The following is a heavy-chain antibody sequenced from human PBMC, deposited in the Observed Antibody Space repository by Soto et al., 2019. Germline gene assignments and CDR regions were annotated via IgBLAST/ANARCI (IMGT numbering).Heavy chain of an antibody. CDR2: IIPIFGTA. CDR3: ARDLDYYDSSGYDHDAFDI. D-gene: IGHD3-22*01. Sequence: GASVKVSCKASGGTFSSYAISWVRQAPGQGLEWMGGIIPIFGTANYAQKFQGRVTITADTSTSTAYMELRSLRSDDTAVYYCARDLDYYDSSGYDHDAFDIWGQGTMVTVAS. J-gene: IGHJ3*02. V-gene: IGHV1-69*06. CDR1: GGTFSSYA.